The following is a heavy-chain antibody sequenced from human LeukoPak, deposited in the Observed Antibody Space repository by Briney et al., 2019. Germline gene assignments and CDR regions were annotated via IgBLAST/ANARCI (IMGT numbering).Heavy chain of an antibody. CDR1: DDSISDYY. CDR3: TRGAGWLIDY. CDR2: FHNSGTS. D-gene: IGHD3-16*01. J-gene: IGHJ4*02. Sequence: SETLSLTRTVSDDSISDYYRGWIRQPPGKGLEWIGYFHNSGTSTYNPSLKSRVTISADTSKNQFSLKLNSLTTADTAVYYCTRGAGWLIDYWGQGILVTVSS. V-gene: IGHV4-59*01.